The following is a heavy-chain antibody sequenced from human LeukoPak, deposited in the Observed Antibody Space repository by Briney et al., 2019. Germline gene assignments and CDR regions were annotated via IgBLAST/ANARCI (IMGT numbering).Heavy chain of an antibody. J-gene: IGHJ4*02. Sequence: ASVKVSCKASGYTFTCYYMHWVRQAPGQGLEWMGIINPSGGSTSYAQKFQGRVTMTRDTSTSTVYMELSSLRSEDTAVYYCARVDATMVVDYWGQGTLVTVSS. D-gene: IGHD4-23*01. CDR1: GYTFTCYY. CDR2: INPSGGST. V-gene: IGHV1-46*01. CDR3: ARVDATMVVDY.